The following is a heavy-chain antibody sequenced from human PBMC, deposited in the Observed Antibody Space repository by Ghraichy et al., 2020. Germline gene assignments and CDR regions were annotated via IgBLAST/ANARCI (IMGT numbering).Heavy chain of an antibody. CDR1: GFTFSSHW. CDR2: IKQDGSQR. J-gene: IGHJ5*02. Sequence: LSLTCAASGFTFSSHWMTWVRQAPGKGLEWVANIKQDGSQRLYVYSVKGRFTVSRDNARNSLFLQMDSLRAEDTAIYYCARDAMFMLDAWGQGSLVTVSS. CDR3: ARDAMFMLDA. D-gene: IGHD3-16*01. V-gene: IGHV3-7*01.